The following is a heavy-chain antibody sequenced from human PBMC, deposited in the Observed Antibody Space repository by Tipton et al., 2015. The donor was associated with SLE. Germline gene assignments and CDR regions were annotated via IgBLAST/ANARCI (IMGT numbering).Heavy chain of an antibody. Sequence: TLSLTCTVSGGSISTYYWNWIRQSPGKGLEWIGYVDYIGSTNYNPSLKSRLTILVHRYKNQFSLKLSSVTAADTAVYFCARSYSYGVFDSWGQGTLVTVSS. CDR1: GGSISTYY. V-gene: IGHV4-59*01. CDR2: VDYIGST. CDR3: ARSYSYGVFDS. D-gene: IGHD5-18*01. J-gene: IGHJ4*02.